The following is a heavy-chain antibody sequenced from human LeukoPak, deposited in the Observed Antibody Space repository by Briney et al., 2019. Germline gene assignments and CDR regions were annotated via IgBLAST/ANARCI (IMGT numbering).Heavy chain of an antibody. V-gene: IGHV4-59*08. CDR3: ASGSYYFDY. Sequence: PSETLSLTCTVSGGSIRSYYWSWIRQPPGKGLDWIGSIYYTGSTKSNPSLKSRATISVDTSKNQFSPKLSSVTAADTAVYYCASGSYYFDYWGQGTLVTVSS. CDR2: IYYTGST. D-gene: IGHD1-26*01. J-gene: IGHJ4*02. CDR1: GGSIRSYY.